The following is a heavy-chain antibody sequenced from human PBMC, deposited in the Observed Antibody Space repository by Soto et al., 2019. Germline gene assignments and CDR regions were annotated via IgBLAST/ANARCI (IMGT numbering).Heavy chain of an antibody. CDR3: ARERALSNYPDY. D-gene: IGHD4-4*01. J-gene: IGHJ4*02. Sequence: GGSLRLSCAASGFTFSSYNMNWFRQAPGKGLEWLSYITSGSSTIYYADSVRGRFTISRDNAKNSLYLQMNSLRAEDTAVYYCARERALSNYPDYWGQGTLVTVSS. V-gene: IGHV3-48*01. CDR2: ITSGSSTI. CDR1: GFTFSSYN.